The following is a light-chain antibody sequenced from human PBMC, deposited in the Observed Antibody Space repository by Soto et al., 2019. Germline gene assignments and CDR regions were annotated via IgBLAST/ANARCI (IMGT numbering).Light chain of an antibody. V-gene: IGKV1-17*01. CDR3: LHHFMYPLT. CDR1: QGIRND. Sequence: DIQMTQSPSSLSASVGDRVTITCRASQGIRNDLGWYQQKPGMAPKRLIYSASTLPGGVPSRFSGSASGTEFTLTISSLQPEDFATYYWLHHFMYPLTFGGGTKVEIK. J-gene: IGKJ4*01. CDR2: SAS.